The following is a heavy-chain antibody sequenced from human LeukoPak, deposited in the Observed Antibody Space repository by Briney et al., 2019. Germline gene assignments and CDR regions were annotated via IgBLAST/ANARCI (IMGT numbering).Heavy chain of an antibody. CDR3: ASIRYYYYGMDV. Sequence: ASVKVSCKASGYTFTGYYMHWVRQAPGQGLEWMGRINPNSGGTNYAQKFQGRVTMTRDTSISTAYMELSRLRSDDTAVYYCASIRYYYYGMDVWGQGTTVTVSS. CDR2: INPNSGGT. J-gene: IGHJ6*02. V-gene: IGHV1-2*06. CDR1: GYTFTGYY.